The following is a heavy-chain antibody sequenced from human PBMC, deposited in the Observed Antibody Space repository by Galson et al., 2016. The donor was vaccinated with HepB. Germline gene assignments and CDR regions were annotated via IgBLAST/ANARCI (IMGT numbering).Heavy chain of an antibody. CDR2: INPSGGTT. D-gene: IGHD5-12*01. J-gene: IGHJ4*02. Sequence: SVKVSCKASGYTFTNYYMHWVRQAPGQGLEWMGLINPSGGTTTYAQKFQGSVTMTRDTSTTTVYMELSSLRSADTAVYYCARGADSGYDLGDYWGQGTLVTVSS. CDR1: GYTFTNYY. V-gene: IGHV1-46*01. CDR3: ARGADSGYDLGDY.